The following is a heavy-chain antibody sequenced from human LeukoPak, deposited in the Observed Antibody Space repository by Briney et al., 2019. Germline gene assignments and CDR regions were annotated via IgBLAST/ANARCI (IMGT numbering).Heavy chain of an antibody. Sequence: PGGSLRLSCAASGLTFSTYGMPWVRQAPGKGLEWMAVISHDGSHNYYADSVRRRFTISRDNSNNTLYQQMNSLRPDDTALYYCLEIHSVWGRGTIVTV. J-gene: IGHJ3*01. CDR1: GLTFSTYG. CDR2: ISHDGSHN. CDR3: LEIHSV. V-gene: IGHV3-30*03.